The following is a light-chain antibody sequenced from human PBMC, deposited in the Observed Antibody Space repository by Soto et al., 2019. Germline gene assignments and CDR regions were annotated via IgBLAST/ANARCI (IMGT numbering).Light chain of an antibody. J-gene: IGLJ1*01. CDR1: IRDVWSYNL. V-gene: IGLV2-23*02. CDR3: CSYAGSSTFPYV. Sequence: QPAPLFGSPGHPITTSCTGNIRDVWSYNLVSWYQQHPGKAPKLMIYEVSKRPSGVSNRFSGSKSGNTASLTISGLQAEDEADYYCCSYAGSSTFPYVFGTGTKVTVL. CDR2: EVS.